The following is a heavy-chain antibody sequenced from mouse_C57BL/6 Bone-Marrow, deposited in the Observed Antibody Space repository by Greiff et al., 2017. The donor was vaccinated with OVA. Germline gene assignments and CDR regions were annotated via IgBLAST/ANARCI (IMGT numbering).Heavy chain of an antibody. CDR3: ARSTYGSSPYYFDY. V-gene: IGHV1-39*01. CDR1: GYSFTDYN. Sequence: VQLKQSGPELVKPGASVKISCKASGYSFTDYNMNWVKQSNGKSLEWIGVLNPNYGTTSYNQKFKGKATLTVDQSSSTAYMQLNSLTSEDSAVYYCARSTYGSSPYYFDYWGQGTTLTVSS. J-gene: IGHJ2*01. CDR2: LNPNYGTT. D-gene: IGHD1-1*01.